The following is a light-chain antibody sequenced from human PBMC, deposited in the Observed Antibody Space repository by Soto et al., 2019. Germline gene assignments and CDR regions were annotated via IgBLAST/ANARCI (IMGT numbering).Light chain of an antibody. CDR2: GAS. V-gene: IGKV3-15*01. CDR3: QQYNSWPYT. J-gene: IGKJ2*01. CDR1: QSVSSN. Sequence: ETVMTQSPATLSVSPGERVTLSCRASQSVSSNLGWYQQRPGQAPRLLLYGASTRATGVPARFSGSGSGTEFTLTISSLQSEDFAVYYCQQYNSWPYTFGQGTKLEIK.